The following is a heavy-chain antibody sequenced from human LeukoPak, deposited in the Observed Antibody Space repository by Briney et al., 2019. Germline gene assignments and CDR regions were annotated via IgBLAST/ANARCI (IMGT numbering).Heavy chain of an antibody. CDR2: ISWNSGSI. J-gene: IGHJ4*02. Sequence: PGGSLRLSCAASGFTFSTYWMHWVRQAPGKGLEWVSSISWNSGSIGYADSVKGRFTISRDNANNSLYLQMNSLRAEDTALYYCAKGRRGAAAGIDYWGQGTLVTVSS. CDR1: GFTFSTYW. V-gene: IGHV3-9*01. D-gene: IGHD6-13*01. CDR3: AKGRRGAAAGIDY.